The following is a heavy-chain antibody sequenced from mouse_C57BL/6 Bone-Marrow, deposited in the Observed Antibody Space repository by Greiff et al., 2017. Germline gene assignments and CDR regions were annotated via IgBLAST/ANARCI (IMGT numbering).Heavy chain of an antibody. Sequence: QVHVKQSGAELVKPGASVKLSCKASGYTFTSYWMHWVKQRPGRGLEWIGRIDPNSGGTKYNEKFKSKATLTVDKPSSTAYMQLSSLTSEDSAVYDCAFTTVVATGAMDYWGQGTSVTVSS. D-gene: IGHD1-1*01. CDR2: IDPNSGGT. CDR3: AFTTVVATGAMDY. CDR1: GYTFTSYW. V-gene: IGHV1-72*01. J-gene: IGHJ4*01.